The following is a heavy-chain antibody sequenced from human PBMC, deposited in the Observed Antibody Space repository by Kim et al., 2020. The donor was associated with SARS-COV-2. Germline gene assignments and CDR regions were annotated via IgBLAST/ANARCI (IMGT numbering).Heavy chain of an antibody. J-gene: IGHJ4*02. CDR3: ARDLSNGRPGGFDY. D-gene: IGHD2-8*01. Sequence: YADSLKGRFTISRDNAKYSLFLQMNSLRAEDTAMYYCARDLSNGRPGGFDYWGQGILVTVSS. V-gene: IGHV3-21*01.